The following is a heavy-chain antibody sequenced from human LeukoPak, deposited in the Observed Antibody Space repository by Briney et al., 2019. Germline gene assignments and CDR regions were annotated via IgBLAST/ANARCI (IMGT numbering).Heavy chain of an antibody. J-gene: IGHJ6*03. Sequence: SQTLSLTCTVSGGSISSGTYYWSWIRQPAGKGLEWIGRVYSGGSTNYNPSLKSRVTISVDTSKNQFSLKLSSVTAADTAVYYCARDSGSWDYYYYMDVWGKGTTVTISS. CDR1: GGSISSGTYY. D-gene: IGHD3-10*01. V-gene: IGHV4-61*02. CDR3: ARDSGSWDYYYYMDV. CDR2: VYSGGST.